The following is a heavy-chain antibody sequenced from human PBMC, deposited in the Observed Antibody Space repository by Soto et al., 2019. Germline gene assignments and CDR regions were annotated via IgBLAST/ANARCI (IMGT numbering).Heavy chain of an antibody. CDR2: IYYSGST. Sequence: SETLSLTCTVSGVSXSSSSSYWGWIRQPPGKGLEWTGSIYYSGSTYYNPSLKSRVTISVDTSKNQFSLKLSSVTAADTAVYYCARRYGSAIEYWGQGTLVTVSS. CDR3: ARRYGSAIEY. CDR1: GVSXSSSSSY. J-gene: IGHJ4*02. V-gene: IGHV4-39*07. D-gene: IGHD1-26*01.